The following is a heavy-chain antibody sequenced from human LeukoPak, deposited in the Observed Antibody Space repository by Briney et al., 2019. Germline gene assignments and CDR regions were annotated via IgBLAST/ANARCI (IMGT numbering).Heavy chain of an antibody. J-gene: IGHJ4*02. CDR3: AGGILAARGYFDY. Sequence: GGSLRLSCAASRFTFSSHAMSWVRQAPGNSLGWVSTISSSSSSIYYADPVKGLFTISRDNAKNSLYLQMNSLRAEDTAVYYRAGGILAARGYFDYWGQGTLVTVSS. D-gene: IGHD6-6*01. V-gene: IGHV3-21*01. CDR2: ISSSSSSI. CDR1: RFTFSSHA.